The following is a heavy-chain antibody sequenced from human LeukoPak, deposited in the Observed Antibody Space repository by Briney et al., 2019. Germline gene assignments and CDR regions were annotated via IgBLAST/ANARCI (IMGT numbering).Heavy chain of an antibody. CDR3: ARDLNYYDSSGSSPYYFDY. J-gene: IGHJ4*02. D-gene: IGHD3-22*01. V-gene: IGHV3-7*01. CDR2: IKQDGSEK. CDR1: GFTFSSYW. Sequence: GGSLRLSCAASGFTFSSYWMSWVRQAPGKGLEWVANIKQDGSEKYYVDSVKGRFTISRDNAKNSLYLQMNSLRAEDTAVYYCARDLNYYDSSGSSPYYFDYWGQGTLVTVSS.